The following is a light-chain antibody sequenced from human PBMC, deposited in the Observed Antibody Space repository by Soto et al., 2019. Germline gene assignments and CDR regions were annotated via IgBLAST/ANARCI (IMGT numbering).Light chain of an antibody. CDR1: QGISSW. J-gene: IGKJ5*01. Sequence: DIQMTKSQSAVSASVGDRVTITCRASQGISSWLAWYQQKPGKAPKLLIYAASSLKNGVPSRFSGSGSGTDVNLTIISLQPEDFATCDCQQANSFPITFGQGTRLEIK. CDR2: AAS. V-gene: IGKV1D-12*01. CDR3: QQANSFPIT.